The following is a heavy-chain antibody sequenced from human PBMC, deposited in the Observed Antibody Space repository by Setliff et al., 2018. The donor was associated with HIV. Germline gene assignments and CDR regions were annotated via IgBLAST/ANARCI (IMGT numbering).Heavy chain of an antibody. CDR3: ARGYYNFWSGYYDSRFPNPTDAFDI. CDR1: GYTFSSYG. D-gene: IGHD3-3*01. J-gene: IGHJ3*02. V-gene: IGHV1-18*01. Sequence: ASVKVSCKASGYTFSSYGISWVRQAPGQGVEWMGWISAYNGNTNYAQKLQGRVTMTTDTSTSTAYMELRSLRSDDTAVYYCARGYYNFWSGYYDSRFPNPTDAFDIWGQGTMVTVSS. CDR2: ISAYNGNT.